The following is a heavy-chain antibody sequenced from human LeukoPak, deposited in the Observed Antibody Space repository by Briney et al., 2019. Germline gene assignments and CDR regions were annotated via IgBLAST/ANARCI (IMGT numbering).Heavy chain of an antibody. CDR3: ARDSSGYGSFDD. CDR2: VSGSGSST. CDR1: EFTFSSFA. V-gene: IGHV3-23*01. J-gene: IGHJ4*02. Sequence: GGSLRLSCAASEFTFSSFAMSWVRQAPGKGLEWVSRVSGSGSSTYYADSVKGRFSISRDNSKNTLYRQMNSLRAEDPAVYYCARDSSGYGSFDDWGRGTLVTVSS. D-gene: IGHD3-22*01.